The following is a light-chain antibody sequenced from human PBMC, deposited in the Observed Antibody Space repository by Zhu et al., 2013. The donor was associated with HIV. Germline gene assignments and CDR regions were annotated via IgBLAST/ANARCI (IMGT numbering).Light chain of an antibody. Sequence: SYELTQPPSVSVSPGQTANIACSGDKLEYKSVSWYQQRSGLSPVMVLYRDSKRPSGIPERFSGSNSGNTATLTISGTQAMDEGDYYCQAWDSGHWVFGGGTRVTVL. CDR2: RDS. CDR3: QAWDSGHWV. J-gene: IGLJ3*02. V-gene: IGLV3-1*01. CDR1: KLEYKS.